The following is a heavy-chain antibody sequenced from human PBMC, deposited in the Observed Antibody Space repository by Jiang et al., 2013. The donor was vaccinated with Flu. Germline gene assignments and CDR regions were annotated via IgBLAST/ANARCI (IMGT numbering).Heavy chain of an antibody. J-gene: IGHJ4*02. V-gene: IGHV3-33*05. CDR3: ARTKDSYYFDY. CDR2: ISYDGSEK. D-gene: IGHD5-18*01. Sequence: SGGGVVQPGRSLRLSCAASGFTFSSYGIHWVRQAPGKGLEWVAFISYDGSEKYYVDSVKGRFTISRDKSRNTLYLQMNSLRAADTAIYYCARTKDSYYFDYWGQGTLVTVSS. CDR1: GFTFSSYG.